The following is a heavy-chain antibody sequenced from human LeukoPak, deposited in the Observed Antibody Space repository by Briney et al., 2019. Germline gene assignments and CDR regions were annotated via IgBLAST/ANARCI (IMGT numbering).Heavy chain of an antibody. V-gene: IGHV4-4*02. Sequence: SGTLSLTCAVSGGSISSSNWWSWVRQPPGKGLEWIGEIYHSGSTNYNPSLKSRVTISVDKSKNQFSLKLSSVTAADTAVYYCARHQKYQLPNPDAFDIWGQGTMVTVSS. CDR3: ARHQKYQLPNPDAFDI. CDR2: IYHSGST. J-gene: IGHJ3*02. CDR1: GGSISSSNW. D-gene: IGHD2-2*01.